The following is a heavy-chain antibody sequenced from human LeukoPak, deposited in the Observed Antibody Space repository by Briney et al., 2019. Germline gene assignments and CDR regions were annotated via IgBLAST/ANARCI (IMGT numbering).Heavy chain of an antibody. J-gene: IGHJ6*02. CDR2: IWYDGSNK. Sequence: GGSLRLSCAASGFTFSSYAMHWVRQAPGKGLEWVAVIWYDGSNKYYADSVKGRFTISRDNSKNTLYLQMNSLRAEDTAVYYCARDLRGSNYVDYGMDVWGQGTTVTVSS. CDR1: GFTFSSYA. CDR3: ARDLRGSNYVDYGMDV. V-gene: IGHV3-33*08. D-gene: IGHD3-16*01.